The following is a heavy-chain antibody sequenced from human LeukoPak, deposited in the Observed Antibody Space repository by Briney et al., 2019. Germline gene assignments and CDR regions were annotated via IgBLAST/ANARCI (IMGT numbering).Heavy chain of an antibody. D-gene: IGHD1-26*01. V-gene: IGHV4-34*01. Sequence: SETLSLTCAVYGGSFSGYYWSWIRQPPGKGLEWIGEINHSGSTNCNPSLKSRVTISVDTSKNQFSLKLSSVTAADTAVYYCSKRGSGSYQYYFDYWGQGTLVTVSS. CDR3: SKRGSGSYQYYFDY. J-gene: IGHJ4*02. CDR2: INHSGST. CDR1: GGSFSGYY.